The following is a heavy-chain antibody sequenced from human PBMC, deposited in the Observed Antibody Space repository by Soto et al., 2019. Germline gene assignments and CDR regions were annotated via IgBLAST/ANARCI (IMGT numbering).Heavy chain of an antibody. CDR3: ARAGYSYGFDY. Sequence: PSETLSLTCTVSGGSISSYYWSWIRQHPGKGLEWIGYIYYNGSTYYNPSLESRVTISIDTSQNQFSLKLTYVTAADTAVYYCARAGYSYGFDYWGQGTLVTVSS. V-gene: IGHV4-59*12. D-gene: IGHD5-18*01. CDR2: IYYNGST. J-gene: IGHJ4*02. CDR1: GGSISSYY.